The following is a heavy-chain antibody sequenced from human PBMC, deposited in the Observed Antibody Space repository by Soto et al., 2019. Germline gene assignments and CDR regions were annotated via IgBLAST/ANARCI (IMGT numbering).Heavy chain of an antibody. CDR3: ARGRGLYNSGRSQLDS. D-gene: IGHD1-1*01. J-gene: IGHJ4*02. CDR1: GDSFSKYT. V-gene: IGHV1-69*13. CDR2: IIPRFGTT. Sequence: SVKVSCKTSGDSFSKYTVNWVRQAPRQGLEWLGGIIPRFGTTNYAPTLQDRVTITADESMNTVYMELSSLRSEDTALYYCARGRGLYNSGRSQLDSWGQGTLVTVS.